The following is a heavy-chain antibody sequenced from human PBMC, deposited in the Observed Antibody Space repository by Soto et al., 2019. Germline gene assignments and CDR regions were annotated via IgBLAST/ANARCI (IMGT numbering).Heavy chain of an antibody. CDR1: GYSFRSYD. Sequence: QVQLVQSGAEVKKPGASVKVSCKGSGYSFRSYDITWVRQAPGQGLEWMGWVHPETGSTGYAQRFQGRVSMTSDTSRNTTYMELSDLRVEDTAVYYCARGGALSTSWYWGDGLDSWGQGTQVTVSS. J-gene: IGHJ4*02. CDR2: VHPETGST. D-gene: IGHD6-13*01. CDR3: ARGGALSTSWYWGDGLDS. V-gene: IGHV1-8*02.